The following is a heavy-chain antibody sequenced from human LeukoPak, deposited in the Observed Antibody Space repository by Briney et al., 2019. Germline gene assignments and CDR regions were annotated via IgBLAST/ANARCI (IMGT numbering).Heavy chain of an antibody. CDR2: ISGSGGRT. D-gene: IGHD3-10*01. CDR3: AKDRYYGSGSYYAYYYYGMDV. J-gene: IGHJ6*02. CDR1: GFTFSNYA. V-gene: IGHV3-23*01. Sequence: GGSPRLSCAASGFTFSNYAMSWVRQAPGKGLEWVSAISGSGGRTYYADSVKGRFTISRDNSKNTLYLQMNSLRAEDTAVYYCAKDRYYGSGSYYAYYYYGMDVWGQGTTVTVSS.